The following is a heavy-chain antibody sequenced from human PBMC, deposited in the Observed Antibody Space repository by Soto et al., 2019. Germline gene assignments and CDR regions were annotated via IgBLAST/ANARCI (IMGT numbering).Heavy chain of an antibody. CDR1: GYTFTSYA. CDR2: INAGNGNT. J-gene: IGHJ5*02. V-gene: IGHV1-3*01. Sequence: QVQLVQSGAEVKKPGASVKVSCKASGYTFTSYAMHWVRQAPGQRLEWMGWINAGNGNTKYSQKFQGRVTITRDTSASTAYMDLSSLRSEDTAVYYCARDRCTNVICYFSEFDPWGQGTLVTVSS. D-gene: IGHD2-8*01. CDR3: ARDRCTNVICYFSEFDP.